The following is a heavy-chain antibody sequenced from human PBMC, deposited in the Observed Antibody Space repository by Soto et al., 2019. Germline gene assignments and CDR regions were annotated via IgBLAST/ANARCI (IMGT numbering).Heavy chain of an antibody. V-gene: IGHV4-31*03. D-gene: IGHD4-4*01. Sequence: SSETLSLTCTVSGGSISSGGYYWSWIRQHPGKGLEWIGYIYYSGSTYYNPSLKSRVTISVDTSKNQFSLKLSSVTAADTAVYYCARELQRWFDPWGQGTLVTVS. CDR2: IYYSGST. CDR1: GGSISSGGYY. CDR3: ARELQRWFDP. J-gene: IGHJ5*02.